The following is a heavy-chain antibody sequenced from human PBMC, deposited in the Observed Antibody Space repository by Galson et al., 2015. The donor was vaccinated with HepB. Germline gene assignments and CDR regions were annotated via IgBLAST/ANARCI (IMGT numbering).Heavy chain of an antibody. CDR3: AKRSNNLNDRSLDY. D-gene: IGHD1-20*01. J-gene: IGHJ4*02. Sequence: SLRLSCAASGFTFRSYDMTWVRQAPGKGLEWVSFISSSGDNTYYADSVKGRLTISRDNSKNTLHLQMNSMRADDTAIYYCAKRSNNLNDRSLDYWGQGTLVTVSS. V-gene: IGHV3-23*01. CDR1: GFTFRSYD. CDR2: ISSSGDNT.